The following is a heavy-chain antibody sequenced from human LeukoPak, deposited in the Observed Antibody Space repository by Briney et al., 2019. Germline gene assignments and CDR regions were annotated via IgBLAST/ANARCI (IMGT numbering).Heavy chain of an antibody. CDR3: VREAGYCSSSNCYSWFDP. CDR1: GGSISGGGYY. CDR2: IYYSGST. D-gene: IGHD2-2*01. V-gene: IGHV4-31*03. J-gene: IGHJ5*02. Sequence: PSQTLSLTYTVSGGSISGGGYYWSWIRQHPGKGLEWIGYIYYSGSTYYNPSLKSRVTISVDTSKNQFSLNLSSVTAADTAMYYCVREAGYCSSSNCYSWFDPWGQGTLVTVSS.